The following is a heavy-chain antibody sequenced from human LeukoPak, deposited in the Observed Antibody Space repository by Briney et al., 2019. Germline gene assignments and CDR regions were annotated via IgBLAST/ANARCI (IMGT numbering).Heavy chain of an antibody. CDR2: ISTGSSII. CDR3: VTDWPVW. V-gene: IGHV3-48*01. CDR1: GFPFSTSG. D-gene: IGHD3-16*01. Sequence: PGGSLRLSCEASGFPFSTSGMHWVRRAPGKGLDWISYISTGSSIIHYADSVQGRFTISRDDGKNSLYLQMNGLRVEDTAVFHCVTDWPVWWGQGILVTVSS. J-gene: IGHJ4*02.